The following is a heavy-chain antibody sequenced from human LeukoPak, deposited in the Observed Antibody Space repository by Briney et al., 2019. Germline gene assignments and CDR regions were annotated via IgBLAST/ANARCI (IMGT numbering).Heavy chain of an antibody. CDR1: GGSISSGSYY. CDR3: ARPDSRYCSGGSCSYYFDY. V-gene: IGHV4-39*07. Sequence: SETLSLTCTVSGGSISSGSYYWSWIRQPPGKGLEWIGEVNHSGSTNYNPSLKSRVTISVDTSKSQFSLKLSSVTAADTAVYYCARPDSRYCSGGSCSYYFDYWGQGTLVTVSS. J-gene: IGHJ4*02. D-gene: IGHD2-15*01. CDR2: VNHSGST.